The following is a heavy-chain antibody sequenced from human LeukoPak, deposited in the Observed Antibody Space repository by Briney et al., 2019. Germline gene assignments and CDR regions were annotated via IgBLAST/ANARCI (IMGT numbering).Heavy chain of an antibody. CDR2: ISSSSSYI. CDR1: GFTFSSYS. V-gene: IGHV3-21*01. Sequence: GGPLRLSCAASGFTFSSYSMNWVRPAPGKGLEWVSSISSSSSYIYYADSVKGRFTISRDNAKNSLYLQMNSLRAEDTVVYYCARERTASWFDPWGQGTLVTVSS. J-gene: IGHJ5*02. CDR3: ARERTASWFDP. D-gene: IGHD2-2*01.